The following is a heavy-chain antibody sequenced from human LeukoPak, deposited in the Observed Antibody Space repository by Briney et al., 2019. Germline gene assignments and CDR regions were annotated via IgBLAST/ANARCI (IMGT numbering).Heavy chain of an antibody. V-gene: IGHV5-10-1*01. CDR3: ARRVNTMVRAVIFNWFDH. CDR2: IDPSDSYT. Sequence: GESLKISCKGSGYSFTSYWISWVRQMPGKGLEWMGRIDPSDSYTNYSPSFQGHVTISADKSISTAYLQWSSLKASDTAMYYCARRVNTMVRAVIFNWFDHWGQGTLVTVSS. D-gene: IGHD3-10*01. J-gene: IGHJ5*02. CDR1: GYSFTSYW.